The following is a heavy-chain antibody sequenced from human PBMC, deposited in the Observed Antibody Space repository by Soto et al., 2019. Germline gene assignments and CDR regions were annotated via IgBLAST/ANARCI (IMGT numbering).Heavy chain of an antibody. CDR3: ARGGGVGVAGSAAFEM. V-gene: IGHV1-2*02. CDR1: GYPVTAYY. D-gene: IGHD3-3*01. Sequence: QLHLVQSGAVVKKPGASVTVSCSASGYPVTAYYMHWVRQAPGRGLEWMGGINPATGAAKYTQTFQGRVTLTRDPSRGTRFSESVGLASEDTAVFFCARGGGVGVAGSAAFEMWGQGTLVTVSS. CDR2: INPATGAA. J-gene: IGHJ3*02.